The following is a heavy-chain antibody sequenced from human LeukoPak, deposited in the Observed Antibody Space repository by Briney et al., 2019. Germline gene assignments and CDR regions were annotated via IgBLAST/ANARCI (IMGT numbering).Heavy chain of an antibody. D-gene: IGHD2-2*01. V-gene: IGHV3-7*01. CDR2: IKQDGSEK. Sequence: SGGSLRLSCAASGFTVSSNYMSWVRQAPGKGLEWVANIKQDGSEKYYVDSVKGRFTISRDNAKNSLYLQMNSLRAEDTAVYYCARDCSSTSCYGFDYWGQGTLVTVSS. J-gene: IGHJ4*02. CDR3: ARDCSSTSCYGFDY. CDR1: GFTVSSNY.